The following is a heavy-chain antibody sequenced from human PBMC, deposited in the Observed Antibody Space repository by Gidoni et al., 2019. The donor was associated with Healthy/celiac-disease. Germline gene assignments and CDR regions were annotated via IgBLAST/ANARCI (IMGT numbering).Heavy chain of an antibody. D-gene: IGHD4-17*01. V-gene: IGHV3-33*01. CDR1: GFTFSSYG. CDR2: IWYDGSNK. CDR3: ARDLYGDYAYGGYNWFDP. J-gene: IGHJ5*02. Sequence: QVQLVESGGGVVQPGRSLSLSCAASGFTFSSYGMHLVRQAPGKGLEWLAVIWYDGSNKYYADSVQGRFTISRDNSKNTLYLQMNSLRAEDTAVYYCARDLYGDYAYGGYNWFDPWGQGTLVTVSS.